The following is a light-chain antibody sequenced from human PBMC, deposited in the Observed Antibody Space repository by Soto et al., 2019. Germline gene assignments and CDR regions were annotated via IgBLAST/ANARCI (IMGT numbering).Light chain of an antibody. CDR3: HQYNYWPT. V-gene: IGKV3-15*01. CDR1: QSVSIN. J-gene: IGKJ1*01. CDR2: GAS. Sequence: EMVMTQSPDIVSVSPGERATLSFSASQSVSINLAWYQQKPVQAPSLLSYGASTRATGIPVRFSGSGSGTEFTLTIISLQSEDFAVYYCHQYNYWPTFGQGTKVDIK.